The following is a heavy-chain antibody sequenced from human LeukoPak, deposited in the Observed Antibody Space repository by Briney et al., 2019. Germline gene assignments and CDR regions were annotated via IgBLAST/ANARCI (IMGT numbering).Heavy chain of an antibody. V-gene: IGHV3-30*03. CDR3: ARDRVDTVMVLPPGFFD. CDR2: ISYDGSNK. D-gene: IGHD5-18*01. J-gene: IGHJ4*02. CDR1: GFTFSSYG. Sequence: GGSLRLSCAASGFTFSSYGMHWVRQAPGKGLEWVAVISYDGSNKYYADSVKGRFTISRDNSKNTLYLQMNSLRAEDTAVYYCARDRVDTVMVLPPGFFDWGQGTLVTVSS.